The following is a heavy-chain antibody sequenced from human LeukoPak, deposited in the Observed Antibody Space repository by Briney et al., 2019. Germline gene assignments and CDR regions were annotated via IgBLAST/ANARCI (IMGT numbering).Heavy chain of an antibody. CDR3: AISGIGVATIKSD. V-gene: IGHV1-8*01. J-gene: IGHJ4*02. CDR2: TNPNSGNT. D-gene: IGHD5-12*01. Sequence: GASVKVSCKASGYTFTSYDINWVRQATGQGLEWMGWTNPNSGNTGYAQKFQGRVTMTRNTSISTAYMELSSLRSEDTAVYYCAISGIGVATIKSDWGQGTLVTVSS. CDR1: GYTFTSYD.